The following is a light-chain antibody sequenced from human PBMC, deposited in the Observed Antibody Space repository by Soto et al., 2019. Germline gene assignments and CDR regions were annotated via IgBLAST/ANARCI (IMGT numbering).Light chain of an antibody. Sequence: DIQMTQSPSSLSASVGDRVTITCRASQSISSYLNWYQQKPGKAPKLLIYAASSLQSGVPSRFSGSGSGTDFTLPISSLQPEDFSTYYCQQSYSTPFVTFGPGTKVDIK. CDR3: QQSYSTPFVT. CDR1: QSISSY. CDR2: AAS. J-gene: IGKJ3*01. V-gene: IGKV1-39*01.